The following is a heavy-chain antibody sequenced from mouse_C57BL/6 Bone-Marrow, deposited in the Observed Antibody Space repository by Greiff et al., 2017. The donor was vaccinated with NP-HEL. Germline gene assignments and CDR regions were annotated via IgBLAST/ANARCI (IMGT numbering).Heavy chain of an antibody. CDR2: IYPGDGDT. V-gene: IGHV1-82*01. CDR1: GYAFSSSW. CDR3: AREAGTRGFDY. J-gene: IGHJ2*01. D-gene: IGHD4-1*01. Sequence: QVQLQQSGPELVKPGASVKISCKASGYAFSSSWMNWVKQRPGKGLEWIGRIYPGDGDTNYNGKFKGKATLTADKSSSTAYMQLSSLTSEDSAVYFCAREAGTRGFDYWGQGTTLTVSS.